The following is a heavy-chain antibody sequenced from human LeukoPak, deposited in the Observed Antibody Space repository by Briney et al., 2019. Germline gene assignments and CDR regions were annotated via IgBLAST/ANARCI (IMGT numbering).Heavy chain of an antibody. CDR3: ARVGSAVAGKGPNYGMDV. CDR2: ISAYNGNT. D-gene: IGHD6-19*01. Sequence: ASVKVSCKASGYTFTSYGISWVRQAPGQGLEWMGWISAYNGNTNYAQKLQGRVTMTTDTSRSTAYMELRSLRSDDTAVYYCARVGSAVAGKGPNYGMDVWGQGTTVTVSS. J-gene: IGHJ6*02. CDR1: GYTFTSYG. V-gene: IGHV1-18*01.